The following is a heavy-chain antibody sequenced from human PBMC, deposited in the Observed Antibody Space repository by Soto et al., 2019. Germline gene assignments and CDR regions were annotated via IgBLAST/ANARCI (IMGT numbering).Heavy chain of an antibody. CDR1: GGSISSSSYY. J-gene: IGHJ4*02. CDR3: ARLIGPTVTTYV. Sequence: SETLSLTCTVSGGSISSSSYYWGWIRQPPGKGLEWIGSIYYSGSTYYNPSLKSRVTISVDTSKNQFSLKLSSVTAADTAVYYCARLIGPTVTTYVWGQGTLVTVS. D-gene: IGHD4-17*01. CDR2: IYYSGST. V-gene: IGHV4-39*01.